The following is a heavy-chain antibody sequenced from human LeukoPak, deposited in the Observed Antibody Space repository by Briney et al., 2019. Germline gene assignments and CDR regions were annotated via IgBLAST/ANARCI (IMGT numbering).Heavy chain of an antibody. Sequence: ASVKVSCKASGYTFTGYYMHWVRQAPGQGLEWMGWINPNSGGTNYAQKFQGRVTMTRDTSIGTAYMELSRLRSDDTAVYYCARVISGSYQAAFDIWGQGTMVTVSS. D-gene: IGHD1-26*01. CDR3: ARVISGSYQAAFDI. V-gene: IGHV1-2*02. J-gene: IGHJ3*02. CDR1: GYTFTGYY. CDR2: INPNSGGT.